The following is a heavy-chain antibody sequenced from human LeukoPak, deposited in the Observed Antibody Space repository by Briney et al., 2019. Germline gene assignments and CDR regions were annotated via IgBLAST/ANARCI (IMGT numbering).Heavy chain of an antibody. Sequence: EASAKVSCKASGYTFTSYGISWVRQAPGQGLEWMGWISAHNGDTNYAQKFQGRVSMTTDTSTSTGYMELRSLTSDDTAVYYCARDLKRTVGATTTSDYWGQGTLVTVSS. J-gene: IGHJ4*02. CDR1: GYTFTSYG. CDR2: ISAHNGDT. CDR3: ARDLKRTVGATTTSDY. D-gene: IGHD1-26*01. V-gene: IGHV1-18*01.